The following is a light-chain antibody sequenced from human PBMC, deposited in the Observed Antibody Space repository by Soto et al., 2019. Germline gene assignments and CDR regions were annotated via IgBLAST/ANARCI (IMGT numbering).Light chain of an antibody. V-gene: IGKV1-39*01. CDR1: RTINTY. Sequence: DVRMTQSPSSLSASVGDTITITCRASRTINTYLNWFQQKPGEPPRLLIYGASTLHDGVPSRFSGSGSGADFTLSISGLQPEYFASDHCQQTYSFISFGGGTKV. J-gene: IGKJ4*01. CDR2: GAS. CDR3: QQTYSFIS.